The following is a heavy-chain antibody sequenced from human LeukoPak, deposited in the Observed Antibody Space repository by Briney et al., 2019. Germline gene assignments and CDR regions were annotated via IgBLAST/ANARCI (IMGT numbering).Heavy chain of an antibody. CDR3: AREDLSTMYFEF. J-gene: IGHJ4*02. Sequence: SVKVSCKAAGGTFATYAISWLRQTPGQGLEWVGRIIPVIGSPTYSQDFQGRLTITADEATNTAYMELSNLKSDDTAMYYCAREDLSTMYFEFWGQGTMVTASS. V-gene: IGHV1-69*11. CDR1: GGTFATYA. D-gene: IGHD2/OR15-2a*01. CDR2: IIPVIGSP.